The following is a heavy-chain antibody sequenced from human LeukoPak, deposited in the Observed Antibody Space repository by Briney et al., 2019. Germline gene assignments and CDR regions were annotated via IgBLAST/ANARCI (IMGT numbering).Heavy chain of an antibody. Sequence: GGSLRLSCTASGFTFSTYAMHWVRQAPGKGLEWVAVISYDGSNNYYTDSVKGRFTISRDNSKNTLYPQMNSLRAEDTAVYYCARDNAASLIAVAGGSCDYWGQGTLVTVSS. J-gene: IGHJ4*02. V-gene: IGHV3-30-3*01. CDR3: ARDNAASLIAVAGGSCDY. CDR2: ISYDGSNN. D-gene: IGHD6-19*01. CDR1: GFTFSTYA.